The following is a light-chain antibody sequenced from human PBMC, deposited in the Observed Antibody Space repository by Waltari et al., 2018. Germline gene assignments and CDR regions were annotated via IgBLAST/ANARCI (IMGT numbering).Light chain of an antibody. V-gene: IGKV3-11*01. J-gene: IGKJ4*01. Sequence: EIVLTQSPATLSLSPGERATLPCRASQRVSSYLAWYQQKPGQSPRLLIYDASTRATGIPARFSGNGSGTDFTLTISSLAPEDFAVYYCQQRSNWLTFGGGTKVEIK. CDR1: QRVSSY. CDR2: DAS. CDR3: QQRSNWLT.